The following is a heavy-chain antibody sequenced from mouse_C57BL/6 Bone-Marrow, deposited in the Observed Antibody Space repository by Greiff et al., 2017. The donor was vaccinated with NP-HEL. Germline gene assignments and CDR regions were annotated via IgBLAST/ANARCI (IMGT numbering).Heavy chain of an antibody. CDR3: AIRGNAPAY. CDR2: IHPSDSDT. Sequence: QVQLQQPGAELVKPGASVKVSCKASGYTFTSYWMHWVKQRPGQGLEWIGRIHPSDSDTNYNQKFKGKATLTVYKSSSTAYMQLSSLTSGETEVYYCAIRGNAPAYWGEGTTLTVSS. V-gene: IGHV1-74*01. CDR1: GYTFTSYW. D-gene: IGHD2-1*01. J-gene: IGHJ2*01.